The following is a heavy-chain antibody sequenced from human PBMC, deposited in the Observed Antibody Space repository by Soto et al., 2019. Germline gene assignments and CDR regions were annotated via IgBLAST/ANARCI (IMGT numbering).Heavy chain of an antibody. D-gene: IGHD6-13*01. CDR2: IIPIFGTA. V-gene: IGHV1-69*13. CDR1: GGTFSSYA. CDR3: ARDSGDGIAAAGTQYYFDY. Sequence: SVKVSCKASGGTFSSYAISWVRQAPGQGLEWMGGIIPIFGTANYAQKFQGRVTITADESTSTAYMELSSLRSEDTAVYYCARDSGDGIAAAGTQYYFDYWGQGTLVTVSS. J-gene: IGHJ4*02.